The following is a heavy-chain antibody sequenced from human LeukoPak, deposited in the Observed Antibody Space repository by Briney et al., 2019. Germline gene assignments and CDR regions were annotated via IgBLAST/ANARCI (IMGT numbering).Heavy chain of an antibody. V-gene: IGHV3-23*01. D-gene: IGHD2-2*02. Sequence: GGSLRLSCAASGFTFSSYAMSWVRQAPGKGLEWVSGISGTGGTYYADSVKGRFTISRDNSKNTLYLQMSSLRAEDTAVYYCAIYPGGYLDYWGQGTLVTVSS. CDR3: AIYPGGYLDY. CDR1: GFTFSSYA. CDR2: ISGTGGT. J-gene: IGHJ4*02.